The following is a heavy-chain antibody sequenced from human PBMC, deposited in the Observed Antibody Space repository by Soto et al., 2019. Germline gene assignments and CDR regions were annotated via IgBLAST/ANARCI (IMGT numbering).Heavy chain of an antibody. CDR2: IYWDDDK. V-gene: IGHV2-5*02. J-gene: IGHJ5*02. CDR1: GFSLSTSGVG. Sequence: SGPTLVNPTQTLTLTCTFSGFSLSTSGVGVGWIRQPPGKALEWLALIYWDDDKRYSPSLKSRLTITEDTSKNQVVLTMTNMDPVDTATYYCAHRIAARPISDWFDPWGQGTLVTVSS. CDR3: AHRIAARPISDWFDP. D-gene: IGHD6-6*01.